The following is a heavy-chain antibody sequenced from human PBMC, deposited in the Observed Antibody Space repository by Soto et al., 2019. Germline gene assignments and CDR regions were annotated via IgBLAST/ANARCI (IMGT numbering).Heavy chain of an antibody. Sequence: ASVNVSCKASGYTFTGYYMHWVRQAPGQGLEWMGWINPNSGGTNYAQKFQGWVTMTRDTSISTAYMELSRLRSDDTAVYYCARDYDSSGYPRYYFDYWGQGTLVTVSS. CDR3: ARDYDSSGYPRYYFDY. D-gene: IGHD3-22*01. V-gene: IGHV1-2*04. CDR1: GYTFTGYY. J-gene: IGHJ4*02. CDR2: INPNSGGT.